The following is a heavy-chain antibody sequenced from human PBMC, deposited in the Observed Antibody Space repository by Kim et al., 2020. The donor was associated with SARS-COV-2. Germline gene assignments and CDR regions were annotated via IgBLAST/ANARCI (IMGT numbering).Heavy chain of an antibody. Sequence: SVKVSCKASGGTFSSYSISWVRQAPGQGLEWMGGIIPIFGTANYAQKFQGRVTITADESTSTAYMELSSLRSDDTAVYYCARAMIRSSVSFYYGMDVWGQGTTVTVSS. CDR3: ARAMIRSSVSFYYGMDV. J-gene: IGHJ6*02. CDR1: GGTFSSYS. D-gene: IGHD2-2*01. CDR2: IIPIFGTA. V-gene: IGHV1-69*13.